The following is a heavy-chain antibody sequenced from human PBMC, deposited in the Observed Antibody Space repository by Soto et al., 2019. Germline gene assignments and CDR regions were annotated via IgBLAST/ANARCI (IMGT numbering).Heavy chain of an antibody. V-gene: IGHV3-49*03. J-gene: IGHJ6*03. CDR2: IRSKAYGGTT. D-gene: IGHD2-2*01. CDR1: GFTFGDYA. Sequence: GGSLRLSCTASGFTFGDYAMSWFRQAPGKGLEWVGFIRSKAYGGTTEYAASVKGRFTISRDDSKSIAYLQMNSLKTEDTAVYYCTRVGRDIVVVPAPGPTRTYYYYYMDVWGKGTTVTVSS. CDR3: TRVGRDIVVVPAPGPTRTYYYYYMDV.